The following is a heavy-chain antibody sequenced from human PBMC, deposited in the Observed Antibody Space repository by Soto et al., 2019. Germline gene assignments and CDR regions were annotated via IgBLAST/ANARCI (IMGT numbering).Heavy chain of an antibody. D-gene: IGHD6-6*01. CDR3: VRDFGSSSEGGMDV. Sequence: GGSLRLSCAASGFTVSSNYMSWVRQAPGKGLEWVSVIYSGGITFYADSVKGRFTISRDNSKNTLYLQMNNLRGEDTAVYYCVRDFGSSSEGGMDVWGQGTTVTVS. V-gene: IGHV3-53*01. J-gene: IGHJ6*02. CDR1: GFTVSSNY. CDR2: IYSGGIT.